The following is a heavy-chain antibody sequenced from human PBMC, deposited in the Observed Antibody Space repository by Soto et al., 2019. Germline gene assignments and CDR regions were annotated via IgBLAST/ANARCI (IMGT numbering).Heavy chain of an antibody. CDR1: GGSIRSGGYY. J-gene: IGHJ4*02. CDR2: IYYSGST. D-gene: IGHD6-13*01. V-gene: IGHV4-31*03. CDR3: ARVLSGGLAAGGTVFDY. Sequence: LSLTCTVSGGSIRSGGYYWSWIRQHPGRGLEWIGYIYYSGSTYYNPSLKSRVTISVDTSKNQFSLKLSSVTAADTAVYYSARVLSGGLAAGGTVFDYWGQGTLVTVSS.